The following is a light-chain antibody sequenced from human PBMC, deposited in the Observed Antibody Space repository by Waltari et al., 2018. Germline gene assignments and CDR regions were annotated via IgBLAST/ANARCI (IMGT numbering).Light chain of an antibody. J-gene: IGLJ2*01. Sequence: QSVLTQPPSVSAAPGPKVTISCSVGSSNIGNYFVSWYHQLPGATPKLLIYDNKKPPPGPPDRCSASKSGTSATLDIPGLQIGDEADYYCATWDNSLTAVVFGRGTKLTVL. CDR3: ATWDNSLTAVV. V-gene: IGLV1-51*01. CDR1: SSNIGNYF. CDR2: DNK.